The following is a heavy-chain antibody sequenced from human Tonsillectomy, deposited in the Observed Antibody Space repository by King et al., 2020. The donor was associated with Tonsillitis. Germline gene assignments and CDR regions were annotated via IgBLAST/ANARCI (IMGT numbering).Heavy chain of an antibody. J-gene: IGHJ6*03. Sequence: QLQESGPGLVKPSETLSLTCTVSGGSISSSTYYWGWIRQPPGKGLGWIGNIYYSGSTYYNPSLNSLVTISVDTFKNQFSLNLSSVTAADTAVYYCARRENYYYYYMDVWGKGTTVTVSS. CDR3: ARRENYYYYYMDV. CDR1: GGSISSSTYY. CDR2: IYYSGST. V-gene: IGHV4-39*01.